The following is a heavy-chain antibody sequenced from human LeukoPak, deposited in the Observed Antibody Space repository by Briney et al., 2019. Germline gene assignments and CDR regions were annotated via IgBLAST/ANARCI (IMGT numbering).Heavy chain of an antibody. V-gene: IGHV1-2*02. CDR1: GYTFTGYY. CDR3: ARAERRPDIVVVPAAIWSGMDV. D-gene: IGHD2-2*01. J-gene: IGHJ6*02. Sequence: GASVKVSCKASGYTFTGYYMHWVRQAPAQGLEWMGWINPNSGGTNYAQKFQGRVTMTRDTSISTAYMELSRLRSDDTAVYYCARAERRPDIVVVPAAIWSGMDVWGQGTTVTVSS. CDR2: INPNSGGT.